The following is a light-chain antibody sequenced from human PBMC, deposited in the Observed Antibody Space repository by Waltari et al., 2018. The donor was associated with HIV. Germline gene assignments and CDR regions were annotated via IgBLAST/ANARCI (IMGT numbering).Light chain of an antibody. CDR2: DVT. CDR3: LSHTDSGTYV. Sequence: QSALTQPASVSGSPGQSITMSCTGTSGDVGAHNYVSWYQQHPGKAPRAVIYDVTERPSGVSSRFSASKSDNTAPLTISGLQAEDEADYYCLSHTDSGTYVFGTGTELTVL. J-gene: IGLJ1*01. CDR1: SGDVGAHNY. V-gene: IGLV2-14*01.